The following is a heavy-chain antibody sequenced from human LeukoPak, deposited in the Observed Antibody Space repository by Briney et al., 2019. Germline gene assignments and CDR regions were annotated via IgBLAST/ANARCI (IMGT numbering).Heavy chain of an antibody. J-gene: IGHJ4*02. CDR1: GFPFSNAW. Sequence: PGESLTLPCAACGFPFSNAWKSWVRQAPGKGLEWVGRIKNKTDGGTTDYAAPEKGRLTISRDDSKNTLQLQMNSLKTEDTAVYYCTTDDLNGYWGARNLGTVSS. CDR3: TTDDLNGY. CDR2: IKNKTDGGTT. V-gene: IGHV3-15*01.